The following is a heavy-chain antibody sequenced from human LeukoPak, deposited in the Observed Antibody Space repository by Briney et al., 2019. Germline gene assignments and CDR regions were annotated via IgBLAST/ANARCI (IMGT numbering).Heavy chain of an antibody. V-gene: IGHV4-31*03. CDR1: GGSISSGGYY. CDR3: ARGGDGYNYHNWYFDL. D-gene: IGHD5-24*01. Sequence: PSQTLSLTRTVSGGSISSGGYYWSWIRQHPGKGLEWIGEINHSGSTNYSPSLKSRVTISVDTSKKQFSLNLSSVTAADTAVYYCARGGDGYNYHNWYFDLWGRGTLVTVSS. CDR2: INHSGST. J-gene: IGHJ2*01.